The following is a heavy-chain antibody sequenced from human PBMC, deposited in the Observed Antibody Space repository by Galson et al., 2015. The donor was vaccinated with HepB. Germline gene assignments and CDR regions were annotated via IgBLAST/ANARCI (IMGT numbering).Heavy chain of an antibody. CDR2: INPSGGST. J-gene: IGHJ4*02. CDR1: GYTFTSYY. V-gene: IGHV1-46*03. CDR3: ALNGITIFGVVTYYFDY. D-gene: IGHD3-3*01. Sequence: SVKVSCKASGYTFTSYYMHWVRQAPGQGLEWMGIINPSGGSTSYAQKFQGRVTMTRDTSTSTVYMELSSLRSEDTAVYYCALNGITIFGVVTYYFDYWGQGTLVTVSS.